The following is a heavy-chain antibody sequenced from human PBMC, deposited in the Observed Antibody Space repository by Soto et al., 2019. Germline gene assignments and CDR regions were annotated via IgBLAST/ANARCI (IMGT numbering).Heavy chain of an antibody. V-gene: IGHV1-8*01. CDR3: AGQRGYSYGVYGMDV. J-gene: IGHJ6*02. CDR1: GYTFTSYD. CDR2: MNPNSGNT. Sequence: ASEKVSCKASGYTFTSYDINWVRQATGQGREWIGWMNPNSGNTGYAQKVQGRVTMTRNTSISTAYMELSSLRSEDTDVYYCAGQRGYSYGVYGMDVWGQGTTVTVSS. D-gene: IGHD5-18*01.